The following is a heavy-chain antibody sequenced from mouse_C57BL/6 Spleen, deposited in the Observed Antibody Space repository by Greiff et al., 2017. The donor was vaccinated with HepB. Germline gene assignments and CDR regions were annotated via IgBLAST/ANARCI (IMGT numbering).Heavy chain of an antibody. CDR1: GYTFTSYG. Sequence: VQLVESGAELARPGASVKLSCKASGYTFTSYGISWVKQRTGQGLEWIGEIYPRSGNTYYNEKFKGKATLTADKSSSTAYMELRSLTSEDSAVYFCARSRITTAPVDFDVWGTGTTVTVSS. CDR2: IYPRSGNT. D-gene: IGHD1-2*01. CDR3: ARSRITTAPVDFDV. J-gene: IGHJ1*03. V-gene: IGHV1-81*01.